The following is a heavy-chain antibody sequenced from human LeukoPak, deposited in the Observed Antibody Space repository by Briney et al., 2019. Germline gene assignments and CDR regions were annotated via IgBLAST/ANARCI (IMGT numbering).Heavy chain of an antibody. CDR2: INHSGST. CDR1: GGSFSGYY. V-gene: IGHV4-34*01. CDR3: ARGIAVAGTGYYFDY. D-gene: IGHD6-19*01. Sequence: PSETLSLTCAVYGGSFSGYYWSWPRQPPGKGLVWIGEINHSGSTNYNPSLKSRVTISVDTSKNQFSLKLSSVTAADTAVYYCARGIAVAGTGYYFDYWGQGTLVTVSS. J-gene: IGHJ4*02.